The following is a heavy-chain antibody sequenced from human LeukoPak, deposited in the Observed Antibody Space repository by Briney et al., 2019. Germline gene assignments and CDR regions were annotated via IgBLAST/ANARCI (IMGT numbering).Heavy chain of an antibody. Sequence: SETLSLTCAVSGGSFSGKYWTWIRQPPGKGREWIGEITYSGSIYYNPSLKSRVTISVDTSKNQFSLKLNSVTAADTAVYYCARDLMTWGQGTLVTVSS. CDR1: GGSFSGKY. CDR2: ITYSGSI. J-gene: IGHJ4*02. CDR3: ARDLMT. V-gene: IGHV4-34*01.